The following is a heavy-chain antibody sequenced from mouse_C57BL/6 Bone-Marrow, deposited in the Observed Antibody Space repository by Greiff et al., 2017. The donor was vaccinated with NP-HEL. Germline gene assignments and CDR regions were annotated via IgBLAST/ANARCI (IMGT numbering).Heavy chain of an antibody. CDR3: ASTVRDYYGSRGYFDV. V-gene: IGHV1-9*01. D-gene: IGHD1-1*01. J-gene: IGHJ1*03. Sequence: VQLQQSGAELMKPGASVKLSCKATGYTFTGYWIEWVKQRPGHGLEWIGEILPGSGSTNYNEKFKGKATFTADTSSNPAYMQLSSLTTEDSAIYYCASTVRDYYGSRGYFDVWGTGTTVTVSS. CDR1: GYTFTGYW. CDR2: ILPGSGST.